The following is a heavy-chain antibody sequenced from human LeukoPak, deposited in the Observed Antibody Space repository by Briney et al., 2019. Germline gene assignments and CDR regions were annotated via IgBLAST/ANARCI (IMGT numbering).Heavy chain of an antibody. CDR1: GYSFTSYW. Sequence: GESLKISCKGSGYSFTSYWIGWGRQMPGKGLEWMGMIYPGDSDTRYSPSLQGQVTISADKSISTAYLQWSRMKASDTAMYYCATQSGSYHYSFDYWGQGTLVTVSS. V-gene: IGHV5-51*01. CDR2: IYPGDSDT. J-gene: IGHJ4*02. D-gene: IGHD1-26*01. CDR3: ATQSGSYHYSFDY.